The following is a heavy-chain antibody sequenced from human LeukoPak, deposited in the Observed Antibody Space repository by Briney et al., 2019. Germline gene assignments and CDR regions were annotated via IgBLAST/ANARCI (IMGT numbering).Heavy chain of an antibody. Sequence: SVKVSCKASGGTFSSYAISWVRQAPGQGLEWMGGIIPSFSTADYAQKFQGRVTISADESAKTVYMDLTDLRSEDAALYYCARDLGRRWLTPLDYWGQGTLVTVSS. CDR2: IIPSFSTA. V-gene: IGHV1-69*13. CDR3: ARDLGRRWLTPLDY. J-gene: IGHJ4*02. D-gene: IGHD4-23*01. CDR1: GGTFSSYA.